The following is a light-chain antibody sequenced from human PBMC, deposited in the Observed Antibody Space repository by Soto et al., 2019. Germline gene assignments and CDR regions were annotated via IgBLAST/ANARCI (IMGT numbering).Light chain of an antibody. V-gene: IGLV2-8*01. CDR2: EVS. CDR1: SSDVGGSNY. J-gene: IGLJ1*01. Sequence: QSALTQPPSASGSPGQSVTISCTGTSSDVGGSNYVSWYQQHPGKAPKLMIYEVSKRPSGVPDRFSGSKSGNTASLTVSGLQTDDEADYYCSSSADSNNFYVFRTGTKVTVL. CDR3: SSSADSNNFYV.